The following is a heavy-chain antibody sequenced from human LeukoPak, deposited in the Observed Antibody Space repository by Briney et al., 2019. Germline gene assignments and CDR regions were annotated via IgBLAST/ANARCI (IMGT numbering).Heavy chain of an antibody. D-gene: IGHD3-10*01. CDR1: GFTFSSYS. Sequence: GGSLRLSRAASGFTFSSYSMNWVRQAPGKGLEWVSSISSSSSYIYYADSVKGRFTISRDNAKNSLYLQMNSLRAEDTAVYYCARASQGSAFDIWGQGTMVTVSS. J-gene: IGHJ3*02. V-gene: IGHV3-21*01. CDR3: ARASQGSAFDI. CDR2: ISSSSSYI.